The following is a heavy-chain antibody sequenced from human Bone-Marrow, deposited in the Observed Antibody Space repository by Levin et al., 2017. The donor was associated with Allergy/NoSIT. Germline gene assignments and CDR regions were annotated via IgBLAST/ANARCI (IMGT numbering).Heavy chain of an antibody. CDR1: GGTFTNYA. V-gene: IGHV1-69*01. J-gene: IGHJ5*02. Sequence: KISCKASGGTFTNYAINWVRQAPGQGLEWKGGIIPIFGTAFYAEKFQGRVTIIADESTTTSHLELSSLRSEDTAIYYCASLGYCSGGSCFWPNDYGDSDGTWGQGTRVIVSS. CDR2: IIPIFGTA. CDR3: ASLGYCSGGSCFWPNDYGDSDGT. D-gene: IGHD2-15*01.